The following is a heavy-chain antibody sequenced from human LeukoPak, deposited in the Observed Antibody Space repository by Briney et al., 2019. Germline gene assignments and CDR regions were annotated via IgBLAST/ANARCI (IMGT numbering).Heavy chain of an antibody. CDR3: ARYQLQYGVDNWCDP. CDR1: GGSISSGGYY. V-gene: IGHV4-31*03. J-gene: IGHJ5*02. D-gene: IGHD2-2*02. Sequence: PSQTLSLTCTVSGGSISSGGYYWSWPHQHPGKGLEWIGYIYYSGSTYYNPSLKRRVTISVDTSKNQFSLKLSSGTAADTAVYYCARYQLQYGVDNWCDPWGEGTLVTVSS. CDR2: IYYSGST.